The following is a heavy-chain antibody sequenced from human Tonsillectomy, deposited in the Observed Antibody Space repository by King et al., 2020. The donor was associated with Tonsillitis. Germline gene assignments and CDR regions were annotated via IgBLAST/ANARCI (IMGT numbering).Heavy chain of an antibody. CDR1: GGSISSYY. D-gene: IGHD3-10*01. Sequence: VQLQESGPGLVKPSETLSLTCTVSGGSISSYYWSWIRQSPGKGLEWIGYIYYSGSTNYNPSLKSRVTISVDTSKNQPSLKLTSVTAADTAVYYCATDEGNDAFDVWGQGTVVTVSS. CDR2: IYYSGST. V-gene: IGHV4-59*01. J-gene: IGHJ3*01. CDR3: ATDEGNDAFDV.